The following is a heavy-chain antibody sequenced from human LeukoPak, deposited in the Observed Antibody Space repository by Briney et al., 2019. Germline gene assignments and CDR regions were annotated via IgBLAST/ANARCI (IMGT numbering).Heavy chain of an antibody. CDR1: GGSVNSGSYY. J-gene: IGHJ4*02. CDR2: IYYSGST. D-gene: IGHD1-1*01. CDR3: ARGEYSGSD. Sequence: SETLSLTCTVSGGSVNSGSYYWNWIRQPPGKGLEWIGYIYYSGSTNYNPSLKSRVTISVDTSKNQFSLKLSSVTAADTAVYYCARGEYSGSDWGQGTLVTVSS. V-gene: IGHV4-61*01.